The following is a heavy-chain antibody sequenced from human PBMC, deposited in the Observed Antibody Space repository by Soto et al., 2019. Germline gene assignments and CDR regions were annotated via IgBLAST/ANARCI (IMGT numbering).Heavy chain of an antibody. CDR3: ARDYYYGMDV. J-gene: IGHJ6*02. Sequence: LXLSCASSGFTVSSNYMSWVRQAPGKGLEWVSVIYSGGSTYYADSVKGRFTISRDNSKNTLYLQMNSLRAEDTAVYYCARDYYYGMDVWGQGTTVTVSS. CDR1: GFTVSSNY. V-gene: IGHV3-53*01. CDR2: IYSGGST.